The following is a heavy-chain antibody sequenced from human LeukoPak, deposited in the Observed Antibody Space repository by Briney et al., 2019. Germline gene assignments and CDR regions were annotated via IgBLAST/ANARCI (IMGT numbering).Heavy chain of an antibody. CDR1: GYTFTGYY. CDR2: INPNSGGT. V-gene: IGHV1-2*04. CDR3: AKMKPDVGGWLGFDS. Sequence: ASVTVSCTASGYTFTGYYMHWVRQAPGQGLEWMGWINPNSGGTNYAQKFQGWVTMTRDTSISTAYMELSRLRSDDTAVYYCAKMKPDVGGWLGFDSWGQGTLVTVSS. D-gene: IGHD6-19*01. J-gene: IGHJ4*02.